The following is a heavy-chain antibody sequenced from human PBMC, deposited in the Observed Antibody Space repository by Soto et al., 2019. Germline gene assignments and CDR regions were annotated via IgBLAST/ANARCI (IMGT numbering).Heavy chain of an antibody. CDR2: INACNGNT. J-gene: IGHJ6*01. D-gene: IGHD6-13*01. V-gene: IGHV1-3*01. CDR1: GYTFTSYA. CDR3: ARGVRGSSWYLVARGMDYYYYGMDV. Sequence: QVQLVQSGAEVKKPGASVKVSCKASGYTFTSYAMHWVRQAPGQRLEWMGWINACNGNTKYSQKFQGRVTITRDTSASTAYMELSSLRSEDTAVYYCARGVRGSSWYLVARGMDYYYYGMDVWGQGTTVTVSS.